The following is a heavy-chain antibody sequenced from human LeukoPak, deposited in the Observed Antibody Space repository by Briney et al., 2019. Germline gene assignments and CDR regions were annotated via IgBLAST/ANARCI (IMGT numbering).Heavy chain of an antibody. V-gene: IGHV3-23*01. CDR1: GFIFSSYA. D-gene: IGHD4-11*01. CDR2: ISGSGGST. Sequence: GGSLRLSCAASGFIFSSYAMSWVRQAPGKGLEWVTAISGSGGSTYYADSVKGRFTISRDNSKNTLYLQMNSLRAEDTAVYYCAPQSTAVTLDYFDYWGQGTLVTVSS. CDR3: APQSTAVTLDYFDY. J-gene: IGHJ4*02.